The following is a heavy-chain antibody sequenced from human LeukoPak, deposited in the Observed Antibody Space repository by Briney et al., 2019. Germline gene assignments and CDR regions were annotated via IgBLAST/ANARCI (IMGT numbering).Heavy chain of an antibody. CDR2: IYYIGST. D-gene: IGHD6-6*01. CDR1: GDSIISYS. V-gene: IGHV4-59*01. Sequence: PSETLSLTCTVSGDSIISYSWSWIRQPPGKGLEWIGYIYYIGSTTYNPSLKSRVTMSVDTSKNQFSLKLSSVTAADTAVYYCARRSPSLDWFDPWGQGTLVTVSS. J-gene: IGHJ5*02. CDR3: ARRSPSLDWFDP.